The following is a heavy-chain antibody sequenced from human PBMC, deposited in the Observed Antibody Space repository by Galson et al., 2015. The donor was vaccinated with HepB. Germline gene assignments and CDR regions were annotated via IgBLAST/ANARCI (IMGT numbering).Heavy chain of an antibody. CDR3: VREDYSSSSMDFDL. D-gene: IGHD6-6*01. CDR1: GFMFNTYG. Sequence: SLRLSCAASGFMFNTYGMHWVRQAPGKGLEWVAVISFDGSNGNCGDSVKGRFSISRENSMNTLYLQMSSLRAEDTAVYYCVREDYSSSSMDFDLWGQGTLVIVSS. CDR2: ISFDGSNG. V-gene: IGHV3-30*03. J-gene: IGHJ4*02.